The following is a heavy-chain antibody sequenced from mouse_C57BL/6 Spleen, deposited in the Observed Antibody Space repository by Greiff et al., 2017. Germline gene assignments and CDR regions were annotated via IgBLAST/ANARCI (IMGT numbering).Heavy chain of an antibody. D-gene: IGHD1-1*01. CDR2: INPNNGGT. Sequence: EVQGVESGPELVKPGASVKIPCKASGYTFTDYNMDWVKQSHGKSLEWIGDINPNNGGTIYNQKFKGKATLTVDKSSSTAYMELRSLTSEDTAVYYCARWGYGSSYGGAMDYWGQGTSVTVSS. CDR1: GYTFTDYN. V-gene: IGHV1-18*01. J-gene: IGHJ4*01. CDR3: ARWGYGSSYGGAMDY.